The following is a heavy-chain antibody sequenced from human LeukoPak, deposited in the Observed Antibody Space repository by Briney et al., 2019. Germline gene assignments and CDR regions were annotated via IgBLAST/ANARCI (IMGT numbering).Heavy chain of an antibody. J-gene: IGHJ5*02. V-gene: IGHV1-69*05. CDR3: ARGQSSSSLIDP. CDR2: IIPIFVTA. D-gene: IGHD6-6*01. Sequence: SVKVSCKASGGTFSSYAISWVRQAPGQGLEWMGRIIPIFVTANYAQKFQGRVTITTDESTSTAYMELSSLRSEDTAVYYCARGQSSSSLIDPWGQGTLVTVSS. CDR1: GGTFSSYA.